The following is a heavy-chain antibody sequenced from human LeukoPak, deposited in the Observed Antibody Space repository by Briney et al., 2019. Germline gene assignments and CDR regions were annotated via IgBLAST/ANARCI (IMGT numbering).Heavy chain of an antibody. D-gene: IGHD6-13*01. J-gene: IGHJ5*02. CDR3: AREAAAPNWFDP. CDR1: GYTFTSYY. CDR2: INPNSGGT. Sequence: ASVKVPCKASGYTFTSYYMHWVRQAPGQGLEWMGWINPNSGGTNYAQKFQGRVTMTRDTSISTAYMELSRLRSDDTAVYYCAREAAAPNWFDPWGQGTLVTVSS. V-gene: IGHV1-2*02.